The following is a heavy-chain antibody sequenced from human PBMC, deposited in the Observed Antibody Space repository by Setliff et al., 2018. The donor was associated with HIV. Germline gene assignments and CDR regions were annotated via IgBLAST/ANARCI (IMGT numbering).Heavy chain of an antibody. Sequence: GGSLRLSCAASGFTFSSYAMNWVRQAPGKGLEWVSAISGSGRSTYYADSVKGRFTISRDYSKNTLYLQMNSLRAEDAAVYYCAKLKEKWLSPILQNFFDPWGQGTLVTVSS. J-gene: IGHJ5*02. CDR3: AKLKEKWLSPILQNFFDP. V-gene: IGHV3-23*01. D-gene: IGHD3-22*01. CDR2: ISGSGRST. CDR1: GFTFSSYA.